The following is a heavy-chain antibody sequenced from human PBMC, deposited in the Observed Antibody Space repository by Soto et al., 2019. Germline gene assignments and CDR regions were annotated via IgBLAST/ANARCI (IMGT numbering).Heavy chain of an antibody. V-gene: IGHV6-1*01. CDR2: TYYRSKWYY. J-gene: IGHJ4*01. CDR3: ARGEQYSGRIFDY. CDR1: GDSVSSNSAG. D-gene: IGHD1-26*01. Sequence: QTLSLTCAITGDSVSSNSAGWSWVRQSPSRGLEWLGRTYYRSKWYYEYAVSVRGRITINPDTSKNQYSLRLNSVTPEDTAVYFCARGEQYSGRIFDYWGQGTLVTVSS.